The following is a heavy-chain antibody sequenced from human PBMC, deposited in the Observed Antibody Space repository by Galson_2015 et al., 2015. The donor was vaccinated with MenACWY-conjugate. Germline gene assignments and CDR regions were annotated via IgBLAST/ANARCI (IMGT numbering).Heavy chain of an antibody. CDR2: IAPGDSNT. CDR3: ARHPRGGRGMDV. CDR1: GYYFTPYG. J-gene: IGHJ6*02. V-gene: IGHV5-51*01. D-gene: IGHD1-26*01. Sequence: HSAAVVKQPGESLKISCKGSGYYFTPYGVAWVRQIPGKCLEWMRHIAPGDSNTRYSPSFQGQVTISADKSISTAYLQWSSLKASDTAMYYCARHPRGGRGMDVWGQGTTVTVSS.